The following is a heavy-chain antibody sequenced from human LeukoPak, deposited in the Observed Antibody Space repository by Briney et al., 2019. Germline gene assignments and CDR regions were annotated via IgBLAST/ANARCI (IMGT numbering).Heavy chain of an antibody. D-gene: IGHD1-26*01. V-gene: IGHV3-9*01. J-gene: IGHJ3*01. CDR1: GVAFELFA. Sequence: PGGSLRLSCVASGVAFELFAMHWVRQVPGKGLEWISGLTWNSARTLYADSVKGRFTISRDNAKNTLFLQMNSLTVEDTAFYYCSKALGVQSLIVDPLDVWGRGPMSPSLQ. CDR3: SKALGVQSLIVDPLDV. CDR2: LTWNSART.